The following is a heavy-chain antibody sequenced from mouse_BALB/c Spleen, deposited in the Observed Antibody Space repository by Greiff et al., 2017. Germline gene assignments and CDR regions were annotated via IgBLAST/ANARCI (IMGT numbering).Heavy chain of an antibody. Sequence: EVKVEESGTVLARPGASVKMSCKASGYTFTSYWMHWVKQRPGQGLEWIGAIYPGNSDTSYNQKFKGKAKLTAVTSTSTAYMELSSLTNEDSAVYYCTRNYYGYLDYWGQGTTLTVSS. CDR1: GYTFTSYW. D-gene: IGHD1-1*01. CDR2: IYPGNSDT. CDR3: TRNYYGYLDY. J-gene: IGHJ2*01. V-gene: IGHV1-5*01.